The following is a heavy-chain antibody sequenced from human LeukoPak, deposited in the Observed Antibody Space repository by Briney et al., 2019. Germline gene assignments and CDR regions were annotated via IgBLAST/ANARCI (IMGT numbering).Heavy chain of an antibody. CDR3: AKSPITIFGVANYYFDY. CDR2: ISGSGTFP. CDR1: GFTFSRYA. V-gene: IGHV3-23*01. Sequence: GGSLRLSCAASGFTFSRYAMSWVRQAPGKGLEWVSTISGSGTFPYYADSVKGRFTISRDDSKNTLYLQMNSLRAEDTAVYYCAKSPITIFGVANYYFDYWGQGTLVTVSS. D-gene: IGHD3-3*01. J-gene: IGHJ4*02.